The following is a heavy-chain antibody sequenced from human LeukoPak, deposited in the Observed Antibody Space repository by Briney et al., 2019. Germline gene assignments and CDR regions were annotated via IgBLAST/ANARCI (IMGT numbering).Heavy chain of an antibody. CDR2: TYYSGST. CDR3: ARLRSIAVAGTVLDY. CDR1: GGSISSSSYY. J-gene: IGHJ4*02. D-gene: IGHD6-19*01. Sequence: SETLSLTCTVSGGSISSSSYYWGWIRQPPGKGLEWIGSTYYSGSTYYNPSLKSRVTISVDTSKNQFSLKLSSVTAADTAVYYCARLRSIAVAGTVLDYWGQGTLVTVSS. V-gene: IGHV4-39*01.